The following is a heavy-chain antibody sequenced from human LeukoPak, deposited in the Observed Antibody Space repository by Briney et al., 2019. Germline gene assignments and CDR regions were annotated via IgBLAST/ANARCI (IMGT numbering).Heavy chain of an antibody. CDR1: GFTFSSYS. J-gene: IGHJ4*02. Sequence: PGGSLRLSCAASGFTFSSYSMNWVRQAPGKGLEWVSSISSSSSYIYYADSVKGRFTISRDNAMHSPYLQMNSLRAEDTAVYYCARDPVADYWGQGTLVTVSS. CDR2: ISSSSSYI. V-gene: IGHV3-21*01. CDR3: ARDPVADY.